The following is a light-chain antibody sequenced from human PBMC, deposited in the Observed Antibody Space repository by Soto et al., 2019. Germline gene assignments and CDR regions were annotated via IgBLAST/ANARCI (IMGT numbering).Light chain of an antibody. V-gene: IGKV3-15*01. CDR2: DTS. Sequence: IVVTQSPATRSVSPWERATLSCRASQSISSKLAWFQQKAGQGPRLLLYDTSTRATGIPARFSGSGSGAEVTLTIISLQSEDFAIYYCQQYKEWPPWTFGQGTKVDIK. CDR1: QSISSK. J-gene: IGKJ1*01. CDR3: QQYKEWPPWT.